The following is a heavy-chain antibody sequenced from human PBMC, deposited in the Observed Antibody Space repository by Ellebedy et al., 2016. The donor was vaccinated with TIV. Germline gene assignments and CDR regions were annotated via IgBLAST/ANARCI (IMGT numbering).Heavy chain of an antibody. D-gene: IGHD5-24*01. CDR2: ISYDGSNK. Sequence: GGSLRLSCAASGFTFSSYAMHWVRQAPGKGLEWVAVISYDGSNKYYADSVKGRFAISRDNSKNTLYLLMNTLRSEDTAVYYCARPEERAMVYYGMDVWGQGTTVTVSS. CDR3: ARPEERAMVYYGMDV. J-gene: IGHJ6*02. CDR1: GFTFSSYA. V-gene: IGHV3-30*09.